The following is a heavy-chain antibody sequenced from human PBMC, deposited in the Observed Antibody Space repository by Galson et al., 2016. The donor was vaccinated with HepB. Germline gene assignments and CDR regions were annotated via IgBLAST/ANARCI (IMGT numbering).Heavy chain of an antibody. CDR3: AIGYGAETPGDAFDI. CDR1: GYTFTSYG. V-gene: IGHV1-18*01. D-gene: IGHD5-12*01. Sequence: SVKVSCKASGYTFTSYGISWVRQAPGQGLEWMGWISAYNGNTNYAQKPQGRVTMTTDTSQSTAYMELRSLRSDDTAVYYCAIGYGAETPGDAFDIWGRGTVVTVSS. J-gene: IGHJ3*02. CDR2: ISAYNGNT.